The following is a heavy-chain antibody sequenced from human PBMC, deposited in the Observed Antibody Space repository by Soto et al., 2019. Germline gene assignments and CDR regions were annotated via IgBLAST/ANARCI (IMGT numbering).Heavy chain of an antibody. CDR3: ARTYGSSWYMTFDY. Sequence: SETLSLTCAVYGESFSGYYWSWIRQPPGKGLEWIGEINHSGSTNYNPSLKSRVTISVDTSKNQFSLKLSSVTAADTAVFYCARTYGSSWYMTFDYWGQGTLVTVSS. V-gene: IGHV4-34*01. CDR1: GESFSGYY. D-gene: IGHD6-13*01. CDR2: INHSGST. J-gene: IGHJ4*02.